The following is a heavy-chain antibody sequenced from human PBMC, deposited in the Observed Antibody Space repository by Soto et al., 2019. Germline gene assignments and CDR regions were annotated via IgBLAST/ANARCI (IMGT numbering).Heavy chain of an antibody. CDR1: GGSFDEYF. CDR2: VHHSGTS. CDR3: ARRKDSSRYFYGMDV. D-gene: IGHD6-13*01. J-gene: IGHJ6*02. V-gene: IGHV4-34*02. Sequence: QVALQQWGAGLLKPSQTLSLTCGVSGGSFDEYFWTWIRLTPGQGLEWIGEVHHSGTSYYNPSLKSRLALSVDTSKSQVSLTLTSVTAADTGVYYCARRKDSSRYFYGMDVWGQGTTVVVS.